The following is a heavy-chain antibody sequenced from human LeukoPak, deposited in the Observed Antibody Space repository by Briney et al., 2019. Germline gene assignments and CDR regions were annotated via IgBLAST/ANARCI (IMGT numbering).Heavy chain of an antibody. D-gene: IGHD6-13*01. CDR2: INTHGSST. CDR1: GFAFSNYW. Sequence: GGSLRLSCAASGFAFSNYWLHWVRQAPGKGLVWVARINTHGSSTNYADSVKGRFTVSRDNAKNTLYLQMTSLSAEDTAVYYALAGYYYYYMDVWGKGTTVTVSS. V-gene: IGHV3-74*01. J-gene: IGHJ6*03. CDR3: LAGYYYYYMDV.